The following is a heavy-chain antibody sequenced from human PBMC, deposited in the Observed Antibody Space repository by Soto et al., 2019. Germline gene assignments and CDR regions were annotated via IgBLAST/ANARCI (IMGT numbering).Heavy chain of an antibody. Sequence: EVQLVESGGGLVQPGGTLRLSCAASGFTFSDNHMDWVRQAPGKGLEWVARIRKRSVSHNTESAASVRGRFTISRDDSKNSLYLKMNSRKTEDTAVYYRARDGDNYAFDTWGQRTLVTVSA. CDR3: ARDGDNYAFDT. CDR2: IRKRSVSHNT. V-gene: IGHV3-72*01. D-gene: IGHD2-21*02. J-gene: IGHJ4*02. CDR1: GFTFSDNH.